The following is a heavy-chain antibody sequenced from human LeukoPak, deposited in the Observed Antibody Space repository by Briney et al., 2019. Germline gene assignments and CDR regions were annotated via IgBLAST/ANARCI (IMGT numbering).Heavy chain of an antibody. CDR1: GFTFSSYA. CDR2: IKQDGSEK. V-gene: IGHV3-7*03. Sequence: GGSLRLSCAGSGFTFSSYAMSWVRQAPGKGLEWVANIKQDGSEKYYVDSVKGRFTISRDNAKNSLYLQMNSLRAEDTAVYYCAKAHDSPLPYDAFDIWGQGTMVTVSS. D-gene: IGHD3-22*01. CDR3: AKAHDSPLPYDAFDI. J-gene: IGHJ3*02.